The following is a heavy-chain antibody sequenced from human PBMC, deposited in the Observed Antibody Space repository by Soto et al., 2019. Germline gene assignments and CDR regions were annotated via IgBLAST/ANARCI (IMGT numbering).Heavy chain of an antibody. J-gene: IGHJ6*02. D-gene: IGHD6-13*01. Sequence: ASVKVSCKVSGYTLTELSMHWVRQAPGKGLEWMGWIDPEDGNTKYAQKFQGRVTMTRDTSISTAYMELSRLRSDDTAVYYCASGGRIAAAETYYYGMDVWGQGTTVTVSS. CDR2: IDPEDGNT. CDR3: ASGGRIAAAETYYYGMDV. V-gene: IGHV1-24*01. CDR1: GYTLTELS.